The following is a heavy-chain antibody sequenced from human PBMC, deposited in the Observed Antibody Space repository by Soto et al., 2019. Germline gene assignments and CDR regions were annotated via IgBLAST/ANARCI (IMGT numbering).Heavy chain of an antibody. CDR1: GGSFSGYY. V-gene: IGHV4-34*01. D-gene: IGHD6-19*01. Sequence: QVQLQQWGAGLLKPSETLSLTCAVYGGSFSGYYWSWIRQPPGKGLEWIGEINHSGSTNYNPSLKSRVTISVDTSKNQFSLKLSSVTAADTAVYYCARAFKSVAVAGVVWFDPWGQGTLVTVSS. CDR3: ARAFKSVAVAGVVWFDP. CDR2: INHSGST. J-gene: IGHJ5*02.